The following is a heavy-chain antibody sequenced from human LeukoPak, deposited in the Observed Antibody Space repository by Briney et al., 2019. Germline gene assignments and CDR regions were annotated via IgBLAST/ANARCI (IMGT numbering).Heavy chain of an antibody. CDR2: ISGSGGST. CDR1: GFTFNNYA. CDR3: ATGERCSSTSCYCSKGYDY. J-gene: IGHJ4*02. Sequence: PGGSLRLSCAASGFTFNNYAMSWVRQAPEKGLEWVSAISGSGGSTYYADSVKGRFTISRDNSKNTLYLQMNSLRAEDTAVYYCATGERCSSTSCYCSKGYDYWGQGTLVTVSS. D-gene: IGHD2-2*01. V-gene: IGHV3-23*01.